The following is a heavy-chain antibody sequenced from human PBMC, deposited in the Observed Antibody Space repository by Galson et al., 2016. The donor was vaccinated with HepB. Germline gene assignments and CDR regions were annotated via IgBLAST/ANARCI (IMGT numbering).Heavy chain of an antibody. V-gene: IGHV1-46*01. Sequence: SVKVSCKASGYTFTNYYMHWVRQAPGQGLEWMGIINPTDGSTNYAQNLQGRVTMTRDTSTSTVYMELSSLRSEDTAIYYCARGLEYSYGLFDFWGQGTLVTVSS. CDR2: INPTDGST. D-gene: IGHD5-18*01. CDR3: ARGLEYSYGLFDF. J-gene: IGHJ4*02. CDR1: GYTFTNYY.